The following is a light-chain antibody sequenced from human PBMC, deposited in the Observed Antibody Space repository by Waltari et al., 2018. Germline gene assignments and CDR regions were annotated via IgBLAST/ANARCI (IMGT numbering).Light chain of an antibody. J-gene: IGLJ1*01. CDR3: QAWDSSVV. CDR1: KLGDKY. V-gene: IGLV3-1*01. CDR2: QDS. Sequence: SYELTQPPSVSVSPGQTASITCTGDKLGDKYACWYQQKPGQSPVLVIYQDSKRPSGIPERFPCSNSGNTATLTIGGTHAMDEADYYRQAWDSSVVFGTGTKVTVL.